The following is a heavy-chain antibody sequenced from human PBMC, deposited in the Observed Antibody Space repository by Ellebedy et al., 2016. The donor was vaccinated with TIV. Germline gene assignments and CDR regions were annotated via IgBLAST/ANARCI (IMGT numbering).Heavy chain of an antibody. CDR1: GFTFSSYG. CDR2: ISYDGSNT. J-gene: IGHJ4*02. V-gene: IGHV3-30*03. Sequence: GGSLRLSCAASGFTFSSYGMHWVRQAPGKGLEWVAVISYDGSNTYYADSVKGRFTISRDNSKNTLYLQMNSLRAEDTAVYYCARDLDWGYYFDYWGQGTLVTVSS. D-gene: IGHD3-9*01. CDR3: ARDLDWGYYFDY.